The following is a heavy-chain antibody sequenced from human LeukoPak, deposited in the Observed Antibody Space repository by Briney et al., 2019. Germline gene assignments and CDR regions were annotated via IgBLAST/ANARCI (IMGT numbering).Heavy chain of an antibody. Sequence: SFIYYDGSIKYYADSVKGRFTISRDNSKNTLYLQMNSLRAEDTAVYYCAKDRDRFENLDYWGQGTQVTVSS. CDR3: AKDRDRFENLDY. V-gene: IGHV3-33*06. D-gene: IGHD3-10*01. J-gene: IGHJ4*02. CDR2: IYYDGSIK.